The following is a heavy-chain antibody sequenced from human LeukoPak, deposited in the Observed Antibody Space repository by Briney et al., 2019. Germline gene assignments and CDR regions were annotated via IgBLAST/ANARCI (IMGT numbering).Heavy chain of an antibody. D-gene: IGHD3-10*01. CDR1: GYIFSNYW. CDR2: IYPSDSDT. J-gene: IGHJ3*02. V-gene: IGHV5-51*01. Sequence: GESLKISCKGSGYIFSNYWIGWVRQMPGKGLEWMGFIYPSDSDTRYSPSFQGHVTISLDKSISTAYLQWSSLKASDTAMYYCARDITMVHAFDIWGQGTMVTVSS. CDR3: ARDITMVHAFDI.